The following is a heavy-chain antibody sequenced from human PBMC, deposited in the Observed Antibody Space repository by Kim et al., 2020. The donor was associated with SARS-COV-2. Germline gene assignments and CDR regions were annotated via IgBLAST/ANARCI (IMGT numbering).Heavy chain of an antibody. CDR2: IIPIFGTA. V-gene: IGHV1-69*13. CDR1: GGTFSSYA. D-gene: IGHD3-3*01. J-gene: IGHJ6*02. CDR3: ASTSFTLYTMTAYYYYGMDV. Sequence: SVKVSCKASGGTFSSYAISWVRQAHGQGLEWMGGIIPIFGTANYAQKFQGRVTITADESTSTAYMELSSLRSEDTAVYYCASTSFTLYTMTAYYYYGMDVWGQGTTVTVSS.